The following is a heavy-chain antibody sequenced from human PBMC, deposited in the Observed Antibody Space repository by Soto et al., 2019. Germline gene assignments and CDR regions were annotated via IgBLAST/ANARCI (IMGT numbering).Heavy chain of an antibody. D-gene: IGHD6-13*01. CDR3: VASLAASGLNWLDP. CDR2: IFANGHT. V-gene: IGHV4-4*07. J-gene: IGHJ5*02. CDR1: GGSISEKY. Sequence: NPSETLSLTCIVSGGSISEKYWNWVRQPPGKGLEWIGLIFANGHTDYNPSLKSRVTMSVDASKNQFSLRLTSMTAADTAVYYCVASLAASGLNWLDPWGRGTLVT.